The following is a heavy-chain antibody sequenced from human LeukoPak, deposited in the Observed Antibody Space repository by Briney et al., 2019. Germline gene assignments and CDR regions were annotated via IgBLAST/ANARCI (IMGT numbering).Heavy chain of an antibody. V-gene: IGHV1-69*06. CDR3: ARGRPTTSIAAAGVNWFDP. Sequence: SVKVSCKASGGTFSSYAISWVRQAPGQGLEWMGGIIPIFGTANYAQKFQRRVTITADKSTSTAYMELGSLRSEDTAVYYCARGRPTTSIAAAGVNWFDPWGQGTLVTVSS. J-gene: IGHJ5*02. CDR2: IIPIFGTA. CDR1: GGTFSSYA. D-gene: IGHD6-13*01.